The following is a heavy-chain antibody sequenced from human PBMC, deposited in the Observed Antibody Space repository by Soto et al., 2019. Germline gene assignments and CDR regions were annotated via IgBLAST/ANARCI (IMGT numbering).Heavy chain of an antibody. CDR2: IYYSGST. D-gene: IGHD3-10*01. CDR3: ARSMRYYYGSGSYYPLDY. CDR1: GGSISSYY. V-gene: IGHV4-59*01. J-gene: IGHJ4*02. Sequence: SETLSLTCTVSGGSISSYYWSWIRQPPGKGLEWIGYIYYSGSTNYNPSLKSRVTISVDTSKNQFSLKLSSVTAADTAVYYCARSMRYYYGSGSYYPLDYWGQGTLVTVSS.